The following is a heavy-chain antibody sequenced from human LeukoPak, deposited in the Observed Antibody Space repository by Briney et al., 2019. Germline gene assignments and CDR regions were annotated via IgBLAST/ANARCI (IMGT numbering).Heavy chain of an antibody. V-gene: IGHV3-23*01. Sequence: GGSLRLSCVASGFTVSSNYMSWVRQAPGKGLEWVSTISGSGDYTYYADSVKGRFTISRDNSKNTLYLQMNSLRADDTAVYYCAKRGIAAAASFDYWGQGTLVTVSS. CDR3: AKRGIAAAASFDY. D-gene: IGHD6-13*01. CDR1: GFTVSSNY. J-gene: IGHJ4*02. CDR2: ISGSGDYT.